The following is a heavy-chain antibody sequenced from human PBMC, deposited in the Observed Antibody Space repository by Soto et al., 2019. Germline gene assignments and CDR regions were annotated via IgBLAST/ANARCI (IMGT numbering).Heavy chain of an antibody. V-gene: IGHV4-4*07. Sequence: SETLSLTCTVSGGYISSYYWSWIRQPAGKGLEWIGRIYTSGSTNYNPSLKSRVTMSVDTTKNQFSLKLSSVTAADTAVYYCARERAYYDFWSVHQGMDVWGQGTTVT. CDR1: GGYISSYY. CDR3: ARERAYYDFWSVHQGMDV. D-gene: IGHD3-3*01. J-gene: IGHJ6*02. CDR2: IYTSGST.